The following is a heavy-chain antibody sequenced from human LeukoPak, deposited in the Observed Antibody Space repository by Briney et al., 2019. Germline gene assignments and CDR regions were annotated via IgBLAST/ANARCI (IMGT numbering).Heavy chain of an antibody. Sequence: ETLSLTCTVSGYSISSGYYWGWVRQAPGKGLEWVSSISSSSSYIYYADSVKGRFTISRDNAKNSLYLQMNSLRAEDTAVYYCARGEVGGYSLGYWGQGTLVTVSS. D-gene: IGHD5-18*01. V-gene: IGHV3-21*01. CDR1: GYSISSGYY. CDR2: ISSSSSYI. CDR3: ARGEVGGYSLGY. J-gene: IGHJ4*02.